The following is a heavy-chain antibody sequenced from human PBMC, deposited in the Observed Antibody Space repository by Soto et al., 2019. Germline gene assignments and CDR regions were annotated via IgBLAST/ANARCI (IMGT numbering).Heavy chain of an antibody. CDR2: ISYDGSNK. D-gene: IGHD1-26*01. Sequence: PGGSLRLSCAASGFTFSSYGMHWVRQAPGKGLEWVAVISYDGSNKYYADSVKGRFTISRDNSKNTLYLQMNSLRAEDTAVYYCAKDKWGVGALFWGQGTLVTVSS. J-gene: IGHJ4*02. CDR1: GFTFSSYG. CDR3: AKDKWGVGALF. V-gene: IGHV3-30*18.